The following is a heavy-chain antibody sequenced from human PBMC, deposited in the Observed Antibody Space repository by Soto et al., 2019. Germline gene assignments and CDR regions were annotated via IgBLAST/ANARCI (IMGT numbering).Heavy chain of an antibody. CDR3: ARDAYYDSSGLAFDS. CDR1: GFTVSSNY. CDR2: ITYSGSNK. D-gene: IGHD3-22*01. Sequence: LRLSCAASGFTVSSNYMSWVRQAPGDGLEWVAVITYSGSNKFYADSVKGRFTVSRDNSKNTVSLQMNSLRAEDTAIYYCARDAYYDSSGLAFDSWGQGSLVTVSS. J-gene: IGHJ4*02. V-gene: IGHV3-30-3*01.